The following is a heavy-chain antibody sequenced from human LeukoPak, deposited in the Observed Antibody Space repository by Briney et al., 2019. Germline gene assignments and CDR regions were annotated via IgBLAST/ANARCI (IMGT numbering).Heavy chain of an antibody. J-gene: IGHJ4*02. CDR2: ISYDGSNK. D-gene: IGHD3-10*02. Sequence: DPGGSLRLSCAASGFTFSSYAMHWVRQAPGKGLEWVAVISYDGSNKYYADSVKGQFTISRDNSKNTLYLQMNSLRAEDTAVYYCARVSGHYYVTLSDYWGQGTLVTVSS. CDR3: ARVSGHYYVTLSDY. V-gene: IGHV3-30-3*01. CDR1: GFTFSSYA.